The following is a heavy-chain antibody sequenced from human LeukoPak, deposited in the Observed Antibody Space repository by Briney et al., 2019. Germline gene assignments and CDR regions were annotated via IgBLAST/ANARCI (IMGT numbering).Heavy chain of an antibody. CDR2: INPNSGGT. CDR1: GYTFTGYY. D-gene: IGHD5-24*01. V-gene: IGHV1-2*02. J-gene: IGHJ5*02. Sequence: ASVKVSCKASGYTFTGYYMHWVRQAPGQGLEWMGWINPNSGGTNYAQKFQGRVTMTTDTTTSTAYMELRSLRSDDTAVYYCARDSHRREFDPWGQGTLVTVSS. CDR3: ARDSHRREFDP.